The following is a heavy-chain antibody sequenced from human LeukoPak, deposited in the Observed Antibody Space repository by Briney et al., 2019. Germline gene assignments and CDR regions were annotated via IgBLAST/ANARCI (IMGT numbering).Heavy chain of an antibody. CDR3: ARFGYCSSISCYAV. CDR2: ISASGNYI. J-gene: IGHJ4*02. CDR1: GFTFSSYT. Sequence: GGPLRLSCAASGFTFSSYTMKWVRQAPGKGLEWVSSISASGNYIYYADSVKGRFTISRDSAKSSLYLQMNSLRAEDTAVYYCARFGYCSSISCYAVWGQGTLVTVSS. D-gene: IGHD2-2*01. V-gene: IGHV3-21*01.